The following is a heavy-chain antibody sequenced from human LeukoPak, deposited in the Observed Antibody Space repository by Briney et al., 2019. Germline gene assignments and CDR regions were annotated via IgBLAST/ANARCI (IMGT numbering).Heavy chain of an antibody. D-gene: IGHD1-26*01. CDR1: RYTFTSYW. V-gene: IGHV5-51*01. CDR2: IYPGDSDT. CDR3: AGLSGSYWDYFDY. Sequence: GESLKISCKGSRYTFTSYWIGWVRQMPGKGLEWMGIIYPGDSDTRYSPSFQGQVTISADKSTSTAYLQWSSLKASDTAMYYCAGLSGSYWDYFDYWGQGTLVTVPS. J-gene: IGHJ4*02.